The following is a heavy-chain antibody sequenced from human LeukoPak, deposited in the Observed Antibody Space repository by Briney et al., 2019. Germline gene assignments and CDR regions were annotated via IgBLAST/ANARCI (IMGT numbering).Heavy chain of an antibody. J-gene: IGHJ3*02. Sequence: SETLSLTCTVSGGSISSYYWSWVRQPPGKGLEWVGYIYYSGSTNYNPSLKSRVTISVDTSKTQFSLKLSSVTAADTAVYYCARDQSDSSGWFGDAFDIWGQGTMVTVSS. CDR1: GGSISSYY. CDR3: ARDQSDSSGWFGDAFDI. V-gene: IGHV4-59*01. D-gene: IGHD6-19*01. CDR2: IYYSGST.